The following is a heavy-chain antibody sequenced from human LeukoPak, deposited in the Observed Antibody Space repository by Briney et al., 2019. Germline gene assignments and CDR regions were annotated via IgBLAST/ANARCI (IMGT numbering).Heavy chain of an antibody. Sequence: GESLKISCKGSGYSFTSYWIGWVRQMPGKGLEWMGIIYPGDSDTGFRPAFQGQVTISADKSISTAYLQWSSLKASDTAMYYCARLYYDFWSGAGAPYYFDYWGQGTLVTVSS. D-gene: IGHD3-3*01. V-gene: IGHV5-51*01. CDR2: IYPGDSDT. J-gene: IGHJ4*02. CDR1: GYSFTSYW. CDR3: ARLYYDFWSGAGAPYYFDY.